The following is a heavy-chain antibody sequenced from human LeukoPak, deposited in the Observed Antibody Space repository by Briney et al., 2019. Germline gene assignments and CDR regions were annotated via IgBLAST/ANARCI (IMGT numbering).Heavy chain of an antibody. V-gene: IGHV3-13*01. CDR3: ARESRSGGFWLDAFDI. CDR1: GFTFSNYD. D-gene: IGHD3-10*01. J-gene: IGHJ3*02. Sequence: GGSLRLSCAASGFTFSNYDMHWVRQATGKGLEWVAAIGTVGDTYYADSVEGRFTISRDDAKNSLYLQMTSLRAGDTAMYYCARESRSGGFWLDAFDIWGQGTMVTVSS. CDR2: IGTVGDT.